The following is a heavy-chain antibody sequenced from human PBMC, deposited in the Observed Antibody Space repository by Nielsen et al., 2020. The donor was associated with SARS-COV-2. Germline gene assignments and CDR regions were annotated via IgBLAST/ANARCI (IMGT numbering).Heavy chain of an antibody. V-gene: IGHV3-30*03. D-gene: IGHD1-26*01. Sequence: GGSLRLSCAASGFTFTTYGMHWVRQAPGKGLEWVGVISYEGSKKYYGDSVKGRFTISRDNAKHSLYLQMNSLRDEDTAVYYCARVGGSYSDYWGQGTLVTVSS. CDR2: ISYEGSKK. J-gene: IGHJ4*02. CDR1: GFTFTTYG. CDR3: ARVGGSYSDY.